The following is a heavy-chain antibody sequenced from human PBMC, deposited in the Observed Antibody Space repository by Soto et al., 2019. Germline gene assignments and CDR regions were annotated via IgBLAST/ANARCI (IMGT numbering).Heavy chain of an antibody. CDR2: IYYSGST. Sequence: SATLSLTCAVSGGSISSSNWWSWVRQPPGKGLEWIGEIYYSGSTNYNPSLKSRVTISVDKSKNQFSLKLSSVTAADTAVYYCASVGDYYDSSGYLTFDYWGQGTLVTVSS. CDR1: GGSISSSNW. CDR3: ASVGDYYDSSGYLTFDY. J-gene: IGHJ4*02. D-gene: IGHD3-22*01. V-gene: IGHV4-4*02.